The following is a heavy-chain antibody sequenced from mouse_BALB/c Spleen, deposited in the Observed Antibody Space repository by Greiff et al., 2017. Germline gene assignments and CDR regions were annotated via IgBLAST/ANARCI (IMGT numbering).Heavy chain of an antibody. J-gene: IGHJ2*01. D-gene: IGHD1-1*01. CDR3: ARDYGRSPPYYFDY. V-gene: IGHV1-63*02. CDR2: IYPGGGYT. CDR1: GYTFTNYW. Sequence: QVQLQQSGAELVRPGTSVKISCKASGYTFTNYWLGWVKQRPGHGLEWIGDIYPGGGYTNYNEKFKGKSTLTADTSSSTAYMQLSSLTSEDSAVYFCARDYGRSPPYYFDYWGQGTTLTVSS.